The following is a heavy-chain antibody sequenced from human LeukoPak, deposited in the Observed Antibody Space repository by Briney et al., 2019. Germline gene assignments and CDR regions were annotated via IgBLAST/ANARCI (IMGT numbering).Heavy chain of an antibody. CDR2: NSSSSSDT. V-gene: IGHV3-11*05. J-gene: IGHJ6*02. CDR3: ARGNYGLDV. Sequence: PGGSLRLSCAASGFIFSDYYMSWIRQAPGKGLDCVTYNSSSSSDTNYGDSVKGRFTISRDNAKNSLYLQMDSLRAEDTAVYYCARGNYGLDVWGQGTTVTVSS. CDR1: GFIFSDYY.